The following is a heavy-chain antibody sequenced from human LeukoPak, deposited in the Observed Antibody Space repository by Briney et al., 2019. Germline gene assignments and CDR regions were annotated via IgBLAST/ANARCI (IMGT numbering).Heavy chain of an antibody. D-gene: IGHD3-22*01. J-gene: IGHJ4*02. V-gene: IGHV1-18*01. CDR2: ISAYNGNT. CDR1: GYTFTSYG. Sequence: ASVNVSCTASGYTFTSYGISWVRQAPGQGLEWMGWISAYNGNTNYAQKLQGRVTMTTDTSTSTAYMELRSLRSDDTAVYYCAREPSYYDSSGLYYFDYWGQGTLVTVSS. CDR3: AREPSYYDSSGLYYFDY.